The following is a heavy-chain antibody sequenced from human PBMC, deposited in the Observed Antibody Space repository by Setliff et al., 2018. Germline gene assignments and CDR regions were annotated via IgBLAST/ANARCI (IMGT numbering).Heavy chain of an antibody. Sequence: PSETLSLTCTVSGGSISSGSYYWSWIRQPAGKGLEWVGRIYTSGSTNYNPSLKSRVTISVDTSKNQFSLKLSSVTAADTAVYYCAREVGTSTSSDAFDVWGQGMMVTVSS. CDR1: GGSISSGSYY. D-gene: IGHD1-26*01. CDR2: IYTSGST. J-gene: IGHJ3*01. V-gene: IGHV4-61*02. CDR3: AREVGTSTSSDAFDV.